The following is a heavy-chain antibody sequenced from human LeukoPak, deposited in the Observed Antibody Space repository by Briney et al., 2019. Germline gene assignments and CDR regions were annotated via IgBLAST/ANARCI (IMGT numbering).Heavy chain of an antibody. CDR2: MNPTSGKA. V-gene: IGHV1-8*01. D-gene: IGHD3-22*01. Sequence: ASVKVSCKASGYTFTSYDVNWVRQATGQGLEWMGWMNPTSGKAGFAQRFQGRVSTTRNISISTAYMELSSLRSEDTAVYYCARDFFDGHGYTFYYYGMDVWGQGTTVTVSS. CDR3: ARDFFDGHGYTFYYYGMDV. CDR1: GYTFTSYD. J-gene: IGHJ6*02.